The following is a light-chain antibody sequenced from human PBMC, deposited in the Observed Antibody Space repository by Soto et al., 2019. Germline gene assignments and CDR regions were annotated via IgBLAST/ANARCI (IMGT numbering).Light chain of an antibody. Sequence: EIVLTQSPATLSLSPGERATLSCRASQSVSSYLAWYQQKPGQAHRLLIYDASNRATGIPARFSGSGSGTDFTLTISSREPEDFAVYYCQQRSNWPPTWTFGQGTKVEIK. CDR3: QQRSNWPPTWT. CDR2: DAS. V-gene: IGKV3-11*01. J-gene: IGKJ1*01. CDR1: QSVSSY.